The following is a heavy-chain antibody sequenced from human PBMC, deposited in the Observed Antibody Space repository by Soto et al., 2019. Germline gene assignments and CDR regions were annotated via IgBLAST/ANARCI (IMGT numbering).Heavy chain of an antibody. CDR3: SRADLDIVVVPAAIDSWFDP. CDR2: INPNSGGT. J-gene: IGHJ5*02. Sequence: ASVKVSCKASGYTFTGYYMHWVRQAPGQGLEWMGWINPNSGGTNYAQKFQGRVTMTTDTSTSTAYMELRSLRSDDTAVYYCSRADLDIVVVPAAIDSWFDPWGQGTLVTVSS. CDR1: GYTFTGYY. V-gene: IGHV1-2*02. D-gene: IGHD2-2*03.